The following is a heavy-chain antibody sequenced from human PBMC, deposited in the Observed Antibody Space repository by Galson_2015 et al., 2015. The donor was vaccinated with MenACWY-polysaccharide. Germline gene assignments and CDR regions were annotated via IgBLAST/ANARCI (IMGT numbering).Heavy chain of an antibody. CDR2: IKQDGSEK. CDR1: GFTVSSNF. J-gene: IGHJ5*01. Sequence: SLRLSCAASGFTVSSNFMSWVRQAPGTGLEWVATIKQDGSEKYYVDSVKGRFTISRDNAKNSLSLQMNSLRAEDTAVYYCARAGEGWFDSWGQGTLVTVSS. V-gene: IGHV3-7*01. CDR3: ARAGEGWFDS. D-gene: IGHD3-10*01.